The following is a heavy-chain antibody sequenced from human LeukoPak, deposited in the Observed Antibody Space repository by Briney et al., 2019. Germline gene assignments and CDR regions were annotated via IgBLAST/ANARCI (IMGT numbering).Heavy chain of an antibody. CDR2: INPNSGGT. CDR1: GYTFTGYY. V-gene: IGHV1-2*02. J-gene: IGHJ4*02. D-gene: IGHD6-19*01. CDR3: ASGRESSGWYSESYFDY. Sequence: ASVKVSCKASGYTFTGYYMHWVRQAPGQGLEWMGWINPNSGGTNYAQKFQGRVTMTRDTSISTAYMELSRLRSDDTAVYYCASGRESSGWYSESYFDYWGQGTLVTVSS.